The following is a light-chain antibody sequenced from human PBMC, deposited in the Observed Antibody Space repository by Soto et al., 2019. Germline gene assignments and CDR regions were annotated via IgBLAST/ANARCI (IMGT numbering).Light chain of an antibody. V-gene: IGLV2-23*01. CDR3: CSYAGSSYV. Sequence: QSALTQPPSASGSPGQSVTISCTGTSSDVGRYNYVSWYQQHPGKAPKLLIYEGSKRPSGVSNRFSGSKSGNTASLTISGLQAEDEADYYCCSYAGSSYVFGTGTKLTVL. CDR1: SSDVGRYNY. CDR2: EGS. J-gene: IGLJ1*01.